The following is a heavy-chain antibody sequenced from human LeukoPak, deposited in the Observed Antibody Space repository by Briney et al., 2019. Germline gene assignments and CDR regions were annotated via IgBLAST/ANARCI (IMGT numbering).Heavy chain of an antibody. CDR2: IYSGGST. V-gene: IGHV3-66*01. CDR1: EFSVGSNY. Sequence: SGGSLRLSCAASEFSVGSNYMTWVRQAPGKGLEWVSVIYSGGSTYYADSVKGRFTISRDNSKNTLYLQMNSLRAEDTAVYYCARDPGGSMGFDYWGQGTLVTVSS. CDR3: ARDPGGSMGFDY. J-gene: IGHJ4*02. D-gene: IGHD2-15*01.